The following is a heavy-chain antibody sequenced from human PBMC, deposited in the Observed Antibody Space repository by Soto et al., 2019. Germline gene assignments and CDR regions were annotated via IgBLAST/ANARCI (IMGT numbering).Heavy chain of an antibody. D-gene: IGHD3-22*01. CDR3: VRGGSNYYDSSGYYASYY. CDR1: GFTFSRYS. CDR2: LNYDGSST. V-gene: IGHV3-74*01. J-gene: IGHJ4*02. Sequence: GGSLRLSCAASGFTFSRYSMTWARQAPGKGLVWVSRLNYDGSSTNYADSVKGRFTISRDNAENTLYLQMNSLRAEDTAMYYCVRGGSNYYDSSGYYASYYWGQGTLVTVSS.